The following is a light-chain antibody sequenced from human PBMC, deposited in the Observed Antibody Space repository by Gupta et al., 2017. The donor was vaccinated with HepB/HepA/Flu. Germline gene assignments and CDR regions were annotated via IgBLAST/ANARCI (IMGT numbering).Light chain of an antibody. CDR2: LGS. V-gene: IGKV2-28*01. CDR3: TQGLQIPVT. J-gene: IGKJ3*01. Sequence: DIVMTQSPLSLPVIPGEPASISCRSSQSLLHSNGYNYLDWYLQKPGQSPQLLISLGSNRASGVPDRFSGSGSGTDFTLKISRVEAEDVGVYYCTQGLQIPVTFGPGTKVDIK. CDR1: QSLLHSNGYNY.